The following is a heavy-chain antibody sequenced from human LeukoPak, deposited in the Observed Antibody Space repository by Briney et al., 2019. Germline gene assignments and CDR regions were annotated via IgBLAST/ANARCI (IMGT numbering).Heavy chain of an antibody. CDR1: GFTFSSYG. V-gene: IGHV3-30*02. J-gene: IGHJ4*02. D-gene: IGHD6-13*01. CDR3: ARGSWYRVDY. Sequence: AGGSLRLSCAASGFTFSSYGMHWVRQAPGKGLEWVAFIRYDGSNKYYADSVKGRFTISRDNSKNTLYLQMNSLRAEDTAVYYCARGSWYRVDYWGQGTLVTVSS. CDR2: IRYDGSNK.